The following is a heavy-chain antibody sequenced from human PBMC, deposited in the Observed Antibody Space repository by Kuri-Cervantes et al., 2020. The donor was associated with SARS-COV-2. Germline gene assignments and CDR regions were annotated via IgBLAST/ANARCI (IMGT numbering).Heavy chain of an antibody. Sequence: GESLKISCAASGFTFRSYSMNWVRQAPGKGLEWVSSISSSSSYISHADSMKGRFTISRDNAKNSLYLQMNSLRAEDTAVYYCAREYGSGHSGAYYYYGMDVWGQGTTVTVSS. CDR2: ISSSSSYI. V-gene: IGHV3-21*01. CDR1: GFTFRSYS. J-gene: IGHJ6*02. CDR3: AREYGSGHSGAYYYYGMDV. D-gene: IGHD3-10*01.